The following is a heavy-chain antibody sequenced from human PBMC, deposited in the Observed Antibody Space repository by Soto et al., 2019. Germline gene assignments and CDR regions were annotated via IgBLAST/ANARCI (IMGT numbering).Heavy chain of an antibody. J-gene: IGHJ6*03. V-gene: IGHV3-74*01. CDR1: GFTFSSYW. CDR3: ARSPYNSSWGSPYYYYYYMDV. CDR2: INSDGSST. D-gene: IGHD6-13*01. Sequence: GGSLRLSCAASGFTFSSYWMHWVRQAPGEGLVWVSRINSDGSSTSYADSVKGRFTISRDYAKNTLYLQMNRLRAEDTAVYYCARSPYNSSWGSPYYYYYYMDVWGKGTTVTVSS.